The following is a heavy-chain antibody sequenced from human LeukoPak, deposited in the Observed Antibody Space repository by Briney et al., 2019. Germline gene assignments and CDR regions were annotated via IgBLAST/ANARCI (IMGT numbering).Heavy chain of an antibody. CDR3: TRVMDIVVVPAACFDY. D-gene: IGHD2-2*03. V-gene: IGHV3-49*04. CDR2: IRSKAYGGTT. Sequence: QPGRSLRLSCTASGFTFGDYAMSWVRQAPGKGLEWVGFIRSKAYGGTTEYAASVKGRFTISRDDSKSIAYLQMNSLKTEDTAVYYCTRVMDIVVVPAACFDYCGQGALVTVSS. J-gene: IGHJ4*02. CDR1: GFTFGDYA.